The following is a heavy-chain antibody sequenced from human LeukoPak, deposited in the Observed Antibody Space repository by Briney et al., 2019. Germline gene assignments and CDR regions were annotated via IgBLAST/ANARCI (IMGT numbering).Heavy chain of an antibody. J-gene: IGHJ4*02. CDR3: ARGRGYDYVWGSYRPVYFDY. V-gene: IGHV4-34*01. D-gene: IGHD3-16*02. CDR2: INHSGST. Sequence: SGTLSLTCAVYGGSFSGYYWSWIRQPPGKGLEWIGEINHSGSTNYNPSLKSRVTISVDTSKNQFSLKLSSVTAADTAVYYCARGRGYDYVWGSYRPVYFDYWGQGTLVTVSS. CDR1: GGSFSGYY.